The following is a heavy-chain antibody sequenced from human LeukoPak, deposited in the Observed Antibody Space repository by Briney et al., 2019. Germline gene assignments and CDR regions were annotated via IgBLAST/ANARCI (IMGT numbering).Heavy chain of an antibody. D-gene: IGHD2-2*01. Sequence: ASVKVSCKASGYTFTSYDINWVRQATGQGLEWMGWMNPNSGNTGYAQKFQGRVTMTRNTSISTAYMELSSLRSEHTAVYYCARRLGYCSSTSCYVPYYYYMDVWGKGTTVTVSS. J-gene: IGHJ6*03. CDR3: ARRLGYCSSTSCYVPYYYYMDV. V-gene: IGHV1-8*01. CDR1: GYTFTSYD. CDR2: MNPNSGNT.